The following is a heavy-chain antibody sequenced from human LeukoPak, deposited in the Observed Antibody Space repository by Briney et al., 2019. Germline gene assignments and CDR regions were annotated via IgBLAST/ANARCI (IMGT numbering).Heavy chain of an antibody. Sequence: SETLSLTCAVYGGPFSGYYWSWIRQPPGKGLEWIGEINHSGSTNYNPSLKSRVTLSVDTSKNQFSLKLTSVTAADSAVYYCARVSDYGGNDAFDIWGQGTMVTVSS. CDR1: GGPFSGYY. CDR3: ARVSDYGGNDAFDI. D-gene: IGHD4-23*01. J-gene: IGHJ3*02. CDR2: INHSGST. V-gene: IGHV4-34*01.